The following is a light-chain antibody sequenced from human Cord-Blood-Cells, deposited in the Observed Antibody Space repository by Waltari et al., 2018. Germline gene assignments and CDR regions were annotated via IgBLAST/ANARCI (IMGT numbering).Light chain of an antibody. J-gene: IGLJ3*02. Sequence: QSALTQPASVSGSPGQSITISCTGTSSDVGGYNYVSWYQPHPGKAPKLMIYDVSNRPSGVANRCSGSKSGNTASLTISGLQAEDEADYYCSSYTNSSTRVFGGGTKLTVL. V-gene: IGLV2-14*03. CDR2: DVS. CDR3: SSYTNSSTRV. CDR1: SSDVGGYNY.